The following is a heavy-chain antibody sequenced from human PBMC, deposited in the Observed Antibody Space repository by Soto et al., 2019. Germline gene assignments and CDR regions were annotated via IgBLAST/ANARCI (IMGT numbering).Heavy chain of an antibody. CDR3: ARESEDLTSNFDY. CDR2: ISSTTNYI. CDR1: GFTFSRYS. V-gene: IGHV3-21*01. J-gene: IGHJ4*02. Sequence: PGGSLRLSCAASGFTFSRYSMNLVRQAPGKGLEWVSSISSTTNYIYYADSMKGRFTVSRDNAKNSVYLDMNSLSAEDTAVYYCARESEDLTSNFDYWGQGTLVTVSS.